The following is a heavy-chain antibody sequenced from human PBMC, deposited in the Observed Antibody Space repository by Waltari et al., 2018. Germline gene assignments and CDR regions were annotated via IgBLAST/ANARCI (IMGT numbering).Heavy chain of an antibody. CDR1: GGSISSSSYY. V-gene: IGHV4-39*07. CDR3: ARKSRSWTRDYYGMDV. Sequence: QLQLQESGPGLVKPSETLSLTCTVSGGSISSSSYYWGWIRQPPGKGLEWIGSIYYSGSTYSNPSLKSRVTISVDTSKNQFSLKLSSVTAADTAVYYCARKSRSWTRDYYGMDVWGQGTTVTVSS. J-gene: IGHJ6*02. CDR2: IYYSGST. D-gene: IGHD1-26*01.